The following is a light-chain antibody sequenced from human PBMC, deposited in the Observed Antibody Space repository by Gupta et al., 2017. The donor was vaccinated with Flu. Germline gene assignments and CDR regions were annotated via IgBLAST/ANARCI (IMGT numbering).Light chain of an antibody. CDR1: NSNFGSYT. CDR3: ATWGDSRNVVV. J-gene: IGLJ2*01. Sequence: RVTFSCSGTNSNFGSYTVNWYQHVPGTAPRLLIYNDNQRPSGVPDRFSGSKSGTSASLAISGLRSEDEAAYYCATWGDSRNVVVFGGGTTLTVL. CDR2: NDN. V-gene: IGLV1-44*01.